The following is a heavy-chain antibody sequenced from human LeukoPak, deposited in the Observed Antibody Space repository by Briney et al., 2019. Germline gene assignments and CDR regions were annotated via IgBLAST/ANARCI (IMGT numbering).Heavy chain of an antibody. CDR2: ISESGSGT. V-gene: IGHV3-23*01. Sequence: GGSLRLSCAVSGLTFSRYAMSLVRQAPGKGLEWVSAISESGSGTYYADSVKGRFTISGDNSKDTLSLQMNSLRAEDTAVYYCAKDIAQGYTFGSIEQDYWGQGTLVTVSS. CDR1: GLTFSRYA. CDR3: AKDIAQGYTFGSIEQDY. D-gene: IGHD5-18*01. J-gene: IGHJ4*02.